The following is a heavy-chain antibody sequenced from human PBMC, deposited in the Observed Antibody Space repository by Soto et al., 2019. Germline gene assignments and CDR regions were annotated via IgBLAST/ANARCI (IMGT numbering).Heavy chain of an antibody. D-gene: IGHD5-18*01. V-gene: IGHV1-69*13. CDR2: IIPIFGTA. J-gene: IGHJ4*02. Sequence: SVKVSCKASGVTFSSYAISWVRQAPGQGLEWMGGIIPIFGTANYAQKFQGRVTITADESTSTAYMELSSLRSEDTAVYYCARGRMQLWYPLDYWGQGTLVTVSS. CDR3: ARGRMQLWYPLDY. CDR1: GVTFSSYA.